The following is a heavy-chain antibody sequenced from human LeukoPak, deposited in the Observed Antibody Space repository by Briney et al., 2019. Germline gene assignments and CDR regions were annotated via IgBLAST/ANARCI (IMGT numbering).Heavy chain of an antibody. CDR1: GGSISSYY. J-gene: IGHJ4*02. D-gene: IGHD4-23*01. V-gene: IGHV4-59*12. Sequence: PSETLSLTCTVSGGSISSYYWSWIRQPPGKGLEWIGYIYYSGSTNYNPSLKSRVTISVDTSKNQFSLKLSSVTAADTAVYYCARGLRTTVGFDYWGQGTLVTVSS. CDR2: IYYSGST. CDR3: ARGLRTTVGFDY.